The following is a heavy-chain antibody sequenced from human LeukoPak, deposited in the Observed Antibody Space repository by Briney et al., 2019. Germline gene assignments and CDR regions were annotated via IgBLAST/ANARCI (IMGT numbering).Heavy chain of an antibody. V-gene: IGHV1-8*03. CDR3: ARGSYGYSDY. Sequence: ASVKVSCMASGYTFTSYDINWVRQATGQGLEWMGWMNPSSANTGYAQKFQGRVTITRDTSISTAYMELSSLRSEDTAVYYCARGSYGYSDYWGQGTLVTVSS. D-gene: IGHD5-18*01. CDR2: MNPSSANT. J-gene: IGHJ4*02. CDR1: GYTFTSYD.